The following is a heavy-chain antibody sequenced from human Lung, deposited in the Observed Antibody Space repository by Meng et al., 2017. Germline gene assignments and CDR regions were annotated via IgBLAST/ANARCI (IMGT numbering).Heavy chain of an antibody. V-gene: IGHV4-34*01. CDR1: GGSFSDYY. J-gene: IGHJ4*02. D-gene: IGHD4-11*01. CDR3: ARGPTTMAHDFDY. Sequence: QGHLQQGGAGLFKPSETLSLTCVVSGGSFSDYYWSWIRQPPGKGLEWIGEINHSGSTNYNPFLESRATISVDTSQNNLSLKLSSVTAADSAVYYCARGPTTMAHDFDYWGQGTLVTVSS. CDR2: INHSGST.